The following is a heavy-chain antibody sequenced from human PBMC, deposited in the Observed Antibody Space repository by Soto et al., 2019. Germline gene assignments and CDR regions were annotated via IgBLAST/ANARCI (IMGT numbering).Heavy chain of an antibody. CDR2: MSGSGGRT. J-gene: IGHJ4*02. D-gene: IGHD2-2*01. CDR3: ARPPAGEGGYFDC. Sequence: PGESLKISCAASGFTFSSYAMGWARQAPGKGLEWLSVMSGSGGRTYYADSVKGRFTISRDTSKNTLYLQMSSLRAEDTAVYYCARPPAGEGGYFDCWGQGTLVTVSS. V-gene: IGHV3-23*01. CDR1: GFTFSSYA.